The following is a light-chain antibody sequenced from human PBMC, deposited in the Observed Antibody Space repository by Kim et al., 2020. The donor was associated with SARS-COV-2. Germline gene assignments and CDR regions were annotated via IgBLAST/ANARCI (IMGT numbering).Light chain of an antibody. V-gene: IGKV3-11*01. CDR3: QQRTDWTLT. CDR1: QNISIY. J-gene: IGKJ4*01. CDR2: DAA. Sequence: DIVLTQSPATLSLSPGESVTLSCRASQNISIYLAWYRQRPGQPPSLLIYDAAKRATGIPARFSGGGSGVDFTLTINSLEPDDFAVYYCQQRTDWTLTFGGGTKVDIK.